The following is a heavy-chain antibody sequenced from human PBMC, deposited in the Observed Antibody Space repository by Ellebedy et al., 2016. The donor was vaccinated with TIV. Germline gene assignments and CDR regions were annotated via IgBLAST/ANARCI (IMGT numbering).Heavy chain of an antibody. CDR3: AKDVAGSGTYGFDY. CDR1: GFTFSNYA. J-gene: IGHJ4*02. CDR2: MSGTDDST. V-gene: IGHV3-23*01. D-gene: IGHD3-10*01. Sequence: GESLKISXAASGFTFSNYAMSWVRQAPGKGLEWVSAMSGTDDSTFYADSVKGRFTISRDKSNNTLFLQINSLRADDTAVYYCAKDVAGSGTYGFDYWGQGTLVTVSS.